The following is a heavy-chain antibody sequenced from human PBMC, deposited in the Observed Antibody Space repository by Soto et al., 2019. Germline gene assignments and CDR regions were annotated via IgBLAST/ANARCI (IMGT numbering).Heavy chain of an antibody. V-gene: IGHV3-30-3*01. CDR2: ISYDGSNK. D-gene: IGHD3-22*01. Sequence: GGSLRLSCAASGFTFSSYAMHWVRQAPGKGLEWVAVISYDGSNKYYADSVKGRFTISRDNSKNTLYLQMNSLRAEDTAVYYCAKYYDSSGGVPRYFDYWGQGTLVTVSS. J-gene: IGHJ4*02. CDR1: GFTFSSYA. CDR3: AKYYDSSGGVPRYFDY.